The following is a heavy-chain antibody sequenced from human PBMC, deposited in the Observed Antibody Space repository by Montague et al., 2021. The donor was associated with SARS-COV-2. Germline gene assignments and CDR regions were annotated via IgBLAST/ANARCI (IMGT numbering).Heavy chain of an antibody. D-gene: IGHD6-19*01. V-gene: IGHV4-39*01. J-gene: IGHJ5*02. CDR3: VRQPGQWLPREWFWFDP. CDR2: IYYSGST. Sequence: SETLSLTCTVSGGSISSTSYYWGWIRQPPGKGLEWIGSIYYSGSTYYNPSLKSRVTISVDTSKNQFSLKLSSVTVADTAVYYCVRQPGQWLPREWFWFDPWGQGTLVTVSS. CDR1: GGSISSTSYY.